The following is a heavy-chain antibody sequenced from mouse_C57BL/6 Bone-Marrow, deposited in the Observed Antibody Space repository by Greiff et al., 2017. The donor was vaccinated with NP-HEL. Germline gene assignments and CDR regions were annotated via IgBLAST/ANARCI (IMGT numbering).Heavy chain of an antibody. Sequence: QVQLQQSGAELARPGASVKLSCKASGYTFTSYGISWVKQRTGQGLEWIGEIYPRSGNTYYNEKFKGKATLTADKSSSTAYMELRSLTSEDSAVYFCARRQLRLPWFAYWGQGTLVTVSA. CDR2: IYPRSGNT. J-gene: IGHJ3*01. D-gene: IGHD3-2*02. CDR3: ARRQLRLPWFAY. V-gene: IGHV1-81*01. CDR1: GYTFTSYG.